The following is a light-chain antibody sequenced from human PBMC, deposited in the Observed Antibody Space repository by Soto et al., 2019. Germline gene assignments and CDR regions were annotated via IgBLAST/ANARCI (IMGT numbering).Light chain of an antibody. Sequence: EIVLTQSPGTLSLSPGERATLSCRASQSVSANYLAWYQQKPGQAPRLLIYSASTRATGIPDRFSGSGSGTDFTLTISRLEPEDFAVYYCQQYNNWYTFGQGNKLEIK. CDR1: QSVSANY. V-gene: IGKV3-20*01. J-gene: IGKJ2*01. CDR2: SAS. CDR3: QQYNNWYT.